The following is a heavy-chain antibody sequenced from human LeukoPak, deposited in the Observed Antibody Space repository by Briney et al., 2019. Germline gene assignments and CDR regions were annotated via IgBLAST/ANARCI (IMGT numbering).Heavy chain of an antibody. CDR2: ITNKPKSYNT. D-gene: IGHD2-21*01. Sequence: PGGSLRLSCAAPGFTFSDHYMDWVRQAPGKGLEWVGRITNKPKSYNTEYAASVKGRFTISRDDSKNSLYLQMNSLKTEDTAVYYCAKDFASSRNHWGQGTLVTVSS. V-gene: IGHV3-72*01. CDR3: AKDFASSRNH. CDR1: GFTFSDHY. J-gene: IGHJ5*02.